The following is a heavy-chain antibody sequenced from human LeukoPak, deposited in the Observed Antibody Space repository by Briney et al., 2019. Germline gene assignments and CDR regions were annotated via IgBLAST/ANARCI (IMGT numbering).Heavy chain of an antibody. D-gene: IGHD6-13*01. J-gene: IGHJ5*02. Sequence: GSSVKVSCKASGGTFSSYAISWVRQAPGQGLEWMGRIIPILGIANYAQKFQGRVTITADKSTSTAYMELSSLRSEDTAVYYCARDTSSSWSYNWFDPWGREPWSPSPQ. V-gene: IGHV1-69*04. CDR1: GGTFSSYA. CDR2: IIPILGIA. CDR3: ARDTSSSWSYNWFDP.